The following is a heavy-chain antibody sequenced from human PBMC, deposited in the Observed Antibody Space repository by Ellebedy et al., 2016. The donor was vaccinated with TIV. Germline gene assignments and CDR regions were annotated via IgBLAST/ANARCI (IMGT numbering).Heavy chain of an antibody. V-gene: IGHV1-46*01. D-gene: IGHD3-10*01. CDR2: INPGAGST. J-gene: IGHJ4*02. CDR1: GYTFTTYF. CDR3: ARGRGWFGELLGYFDY. Sequence: ASVKVSXXASGYTFTTYFMHWVRQAPGQGLEWMGIINPGAGSTLYAQKFQGRLTMTGDTSTTTVYMELSSLRTEDTAVYYCARGRGWFGELLGYFDYWGQGTLVTVSS.